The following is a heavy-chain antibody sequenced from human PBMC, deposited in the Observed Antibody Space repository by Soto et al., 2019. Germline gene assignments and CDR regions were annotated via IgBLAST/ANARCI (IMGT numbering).Heavy chain of an antibody. J-gene: IGHJ6*02. Sequence: EVQLVESGGGLVQPGGSLRLSCAASGLIFSDYHMDWVRQAPGKGLEWVGRIRRKANSYTTEYAASVKGRFTISRDDSKNSLYLQMNRLKPEDAAVYYCAMLGGWSGGSNDMDVWVHGTTVTVSS. CDR1: GLIFSDYH. V-gene: IGHV3-72*01. D-gene: IGHD6-19*01. CDR3: AMLGGWSGGSNDMDV. CDR2: IRRKANSYTT.